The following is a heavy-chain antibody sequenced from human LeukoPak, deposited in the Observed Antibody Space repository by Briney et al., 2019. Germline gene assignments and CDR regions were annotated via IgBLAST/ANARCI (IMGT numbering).Heavy chain of an antibody. J-gene: IGHJ4*02. Sequence: GASVKVSCKASGYTFTGYYIHWVRQAPGQGLEWMGWINPYSGGTNYAQKFQGRVTMTRDTSISTAYMELSRLRSDDTAVYYCAREAYPGSSWLRGLYYFDYWGQGTLVTVSS. CDR1: GYTFTGYY. CDR3: AREAYPGSSWLRGLYYFDY. D-gene: IGHD6-13*01. CDR2: INPYSGGT. V-gene: IGHV1-2*02.